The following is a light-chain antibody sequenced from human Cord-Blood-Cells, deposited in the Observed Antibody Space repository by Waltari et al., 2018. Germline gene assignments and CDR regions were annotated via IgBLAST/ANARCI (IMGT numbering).Light chain of an antibody. V-gene: IGKV1-5*01. J-gene: IGKJ1*01. CDR2: DAS. CDR3: QQYNSYSLWT. CDR1: QSISSW. Sequence: DIQMTQSPSTLSASVGDRVTITCRASQSISSWLAWYQQKPGKAPKLLIYDASSLESGVPSMFSGSGSGTEFTLTISSLQPDDFATYYCQQYNSYSLWTFGQGTKVEIK.